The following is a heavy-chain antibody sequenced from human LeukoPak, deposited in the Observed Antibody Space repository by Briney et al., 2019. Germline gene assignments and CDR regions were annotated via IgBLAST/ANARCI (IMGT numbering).Heavy chain of an antibody. J-gene: IGHJ4*02. V-gene: IGHV3-9*01. Sequence: GGSLRLSCAASGFTFDDYAMHWVRQAPGKGLEWVSGISWNSGSIGYADSVKGRFTISRDNAKNSLYLQMNSLRAGDTALYYCAKDIERWLQFYFDYWGQGTLVTVSS. CDR1: GFTFDDYA. D-gene: IGHD5-12*01. CDR3: AKDIERWLQFYFDY. CDR2: ISWNSGSI.